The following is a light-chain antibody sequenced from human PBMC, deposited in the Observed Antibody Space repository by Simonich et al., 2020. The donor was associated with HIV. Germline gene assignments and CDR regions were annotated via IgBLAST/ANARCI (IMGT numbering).Light chain of an antibody. Sequence: DIVMTQSPDSLPVSLGERATINCKSSQSVLYSSNNKNYLAWYQQKPGQRPKLLIYWASTRESGVPDRFSDSGSGTDFTLTISSLQAEDVTVYYCQQYYSNPLAFGQGTKVEIK. V-gene: IGKV4-1*01. CDR1: QSVLYSSNNKNY. CDR2: WAS. CDR3: QQYYSNPLA. J-gene: IGKJ1*01.